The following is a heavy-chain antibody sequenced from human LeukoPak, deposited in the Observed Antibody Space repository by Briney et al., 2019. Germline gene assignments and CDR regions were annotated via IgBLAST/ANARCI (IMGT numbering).Heavy chain of an antibody. D-gene: IGHD6-19*01. Sequence: GESLKISCKGSGYNFTSYWIGWVRQVPGKDLEWMGIIYPGDSEARYSPSFRGQVTISADKSINTAYLQWSSLKASDTAMYYCARCKAVAGTINAFDFWGQGAMVTVSS. J-gene: IGHJ3*01. CDR2: IYPGDSEA. CDR1: GYNFTSYW. CDR3: ARCKAVAGTINAFDF. V-gene: IGHV5-51*01.